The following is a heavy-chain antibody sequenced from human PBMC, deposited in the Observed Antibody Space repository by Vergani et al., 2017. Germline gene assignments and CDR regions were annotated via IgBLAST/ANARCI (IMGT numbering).Heavy chain of an antibody. D-gene: IGHD1-1*01. CDR2: MNPNSGNT. CDR3: ATDRGLERGYYMDV. J-gene: IGHJ6*03. Sequence: QVQLVQSGAEVKKPGASVKVSCKASGYTFTSYDINWVRQATGQGLEWMGWMNPNSGNTGYAQKFQGRVTMTRNTSISTAYMELSSLRSEDTAVYYCATDRGLERGYYMDVWGKGTTVTVSS. V-gene: IGHV1-8*01. CDR1: GYTFTSYD.